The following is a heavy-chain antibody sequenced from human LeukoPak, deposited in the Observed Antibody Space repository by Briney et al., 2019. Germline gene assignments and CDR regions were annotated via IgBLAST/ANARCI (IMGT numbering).Heavy chain of an antibody. V-gene: IGHV3-23*01. J-gene: IGHJ4*02. CDR3: AKEAGDYGQY. CDR2: ISNNGGYT. CDR1: GFTFSNYA. D-gene: IGHD4-17*01. Sequence: GGSLRLSCAASGFTFSNYAMSWVRQAPGKGLEWVSAISNNGGYTYYADSVKGRFTISRDNSKSTLYLQMNSLRAEDTAVYYCAKEAGDYGQYWGQGTLVTVSS.